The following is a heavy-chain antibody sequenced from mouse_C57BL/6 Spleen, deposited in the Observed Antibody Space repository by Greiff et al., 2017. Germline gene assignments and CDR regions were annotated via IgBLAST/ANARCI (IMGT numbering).Heavy chain of an antibody. Sequence: EVMLVESGGGLVKPGGSLKLSCAASGFTFSDYGMHWVRQAPEKGLEWVAYISGGSSTIYYADTVKGRFTISRDNAKNTLFLQMTSLRSEDTAMYYGARDYYGSRRDWYVDVWGTGTTVTVSS. CDR2: ISGGSSTI. D-gene: IGHD1-1*01. V-gene: IGHV5-17*01. J-gene: IGHJ1*03. CDR3: ARDYYGSRRDWYVDV. CDR1: GFTFSDYG.